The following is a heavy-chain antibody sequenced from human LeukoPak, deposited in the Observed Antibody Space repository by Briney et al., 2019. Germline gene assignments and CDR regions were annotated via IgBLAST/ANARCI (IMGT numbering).Heavy chain of an antibody. CDR1: GFTFSDYY. V-gene: IGHV3-11*01. J-gene: IGHJ4*02. D-gene: IGHD3-22*01. Sequence: GGSLRLSCAASGFTFSDYYMSWIRQAPGKGLEWVSYISSSDSTINYADSVKGRFTISRDSAKKSLFLQMNSLRAEDTAVYYCARVGSSGYPIDYWGQGTLVTVSS. CDR2: ISSSDSTI. CDR3: ARVGSSGYPIDY.